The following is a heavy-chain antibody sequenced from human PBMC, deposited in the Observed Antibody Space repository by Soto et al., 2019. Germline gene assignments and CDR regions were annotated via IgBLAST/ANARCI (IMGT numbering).Heavy chain of an antibody. Sequence: QVQLQESGPGLVKPSETLSLTCAVSGGSISSYYWSWIRQPPGKGLEWIGDIHYSGCTNYSPSLKSRATMSVDTSKNQFSLILRSVTAADTAVYYCARRFYGGDYWYFDLWGRGTLVTVSS. CDR2: IHYSGCT. V-gene: IGHV4-59*08. J-gene: IGHJ2*01. CDR3: ARRFYGGDYWYFDL. CDR1: GGSISSYY. D-gene: IGHD2-21*01.